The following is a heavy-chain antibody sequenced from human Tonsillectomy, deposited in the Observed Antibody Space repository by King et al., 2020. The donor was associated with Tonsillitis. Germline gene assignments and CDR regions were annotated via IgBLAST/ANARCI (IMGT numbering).Heavy chain of an antibody. CDR1: GYSFTGYY. CDR2: INPNSGDT. CDR3: ARVSTGGKYSSGRYPLDY. V-gene: IGHV1-2*02. D-gene: IGHD6-19*01. Sequence: QLVQSGAEVKKPGASVKVSCKTSGYSFTGYYIHWVRQAPGQGLEWMGWINPNSGDTNYAQKFQGRVTMTRDTSISSVYMELSRLRSDDTAVFYCARVSTGGKYSSGRYPLDYWGQGTLVTVSP. J-gene: IGHJ4*02.